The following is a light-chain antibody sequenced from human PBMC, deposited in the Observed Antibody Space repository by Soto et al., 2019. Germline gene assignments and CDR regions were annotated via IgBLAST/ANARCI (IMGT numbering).Light chain of an antibody. Sequence: DVVMTQSPLSLPVTLGQPASISCRSSQSLVYSDGNTYLHWFQQRPGQSPRRLIYKVSNRGSGVSDRFSRSGAGTDFTLKISRVEAEDVGVYYCMQGTHWPWTFGQGTKVEIK. J-gene: IGKJ1*01. CDR2: KVS. CDR3: MQGTHWPWT. V-gene: IGKV2-30*01. CDR1: QSLVYSDGNTY.